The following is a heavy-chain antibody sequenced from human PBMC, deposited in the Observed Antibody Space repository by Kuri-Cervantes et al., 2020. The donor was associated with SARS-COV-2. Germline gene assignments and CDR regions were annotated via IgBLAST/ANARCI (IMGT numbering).Heavy chain of an antibody. CDR3: AKDHFGVHDF. Sequence: GGSLRLSCAASGFTFSSYSMNWVRQAPGKGLEWVSSISSSSSYIYYADSVKGRFTISRDNSQNTVYLRMTNLRSEDTAMYYCAKDHFGVHDFWGQGTLVTVSS. J-gene: IGHJ4*02. CDR1: GFTFSSYS. V-gene: IGHV3-21*01. D-gene: IGHD2-21*01. CDR2: ISSSSSYI.